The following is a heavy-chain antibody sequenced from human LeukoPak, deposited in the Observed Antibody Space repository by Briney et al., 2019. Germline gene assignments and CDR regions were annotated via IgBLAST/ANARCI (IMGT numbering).Heavy chain of an antibody. CDR2: ISSSSYT. V-gene: IGHV3-11*06. J-gene: IGHJ3*02. Sequence: KSGGSLRLSCTASGFTFSDYYMSWIRQAPGKGLEWVSYISSSSYTKYADSVKGRFTTSRDNARNSLYLQMNSLRAEDTAVYYCLPLLSRPYVEDGFDIWGQGTMVTVSS. CDR1: GFTFSDYY. D-gene: IGHD2/OR15-2a*01. CDR3: LPLLSRPYVEDGFDI.